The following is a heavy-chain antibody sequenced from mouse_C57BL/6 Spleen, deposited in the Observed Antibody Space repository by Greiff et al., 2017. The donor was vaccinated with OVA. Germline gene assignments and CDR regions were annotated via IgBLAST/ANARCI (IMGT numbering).Heavy chain of an antibody. CDR2: INPNNGGT. Sequence: EVQLQQSGPELVKPGASVKMSCKASGYTFTDYNMHWVKQSHGKSLEWIGYINPNNGGTSYNQKFKGKATLTVNKSSSTAYMELRSLTSEDSAVYYCARKGGYYGSSSYWYFDVWGTGTTVTVSS. D-gene: IGHD1-1*01. V-gene: IGHV1-22*01. CDR3: ARKGGYYGSSSYWYFDV. J-gene: IGHJ1*03. CDR1: GYTFTDYN.